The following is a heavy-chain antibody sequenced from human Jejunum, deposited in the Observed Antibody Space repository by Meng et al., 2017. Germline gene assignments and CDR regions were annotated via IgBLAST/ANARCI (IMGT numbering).Heavy chain of an antibody. CDR2: IWHDGSKV. J-gene: IGHJ4*02. Sequence: QVQLVESGGGVVQPGKSLRLSCAASGFNFTNVGMPWVRQAPGKGLEWVAVIWHDGSKVFYADSVRGRFTISRDNSHNTVDLQMNSVRVDDTAVYFCLRGRDYWGQGTLVTVSS. CDR1: GFNFTNVG. CDR3: LRGRDY. V-gene: IGHV3-33*01. D-gene: IGHD3-10*01.